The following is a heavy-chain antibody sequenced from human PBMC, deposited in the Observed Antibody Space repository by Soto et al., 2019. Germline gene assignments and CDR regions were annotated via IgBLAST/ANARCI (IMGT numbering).Heavy chain of an antibody. V-gene: IGHV3-23*01. CDR3: AKDDIARGSGWPNFDY. Sequence: PGGSLRLSCAASGFTFSSYAMSWVRQAPGKGLEWVSAISGSGGSTYYADSVKGRFTISRDNSKNTLYLQMNSLRAEDTAVYYCAKDDIARGSGWPNFDYWGQGTLVTVSS. CDR2: ISGSGGST. CDR1: GFTFSSYA. J-gene: IGHJ4*02. D-gene: IGHD6-19*01.